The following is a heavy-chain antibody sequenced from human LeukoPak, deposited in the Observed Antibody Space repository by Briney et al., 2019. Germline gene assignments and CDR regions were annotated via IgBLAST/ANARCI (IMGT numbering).Heavy chain of an antibody. CDR2: ISSSSSYI. Sequence: PGGSLRLSCAASGFTFSSYSMNWVRQAPGKGLEWVSSISSSSSYIYYADSVKGRFTISRDNAKNSLYLQMNSLRAEDTAVYYCARVSDGSGGSCYQFDYWGQGTLVTVSS. V-gene: IGHV3-21*01. J-gene: IGHJ4*02. D-gene: IGHD2-15*01. CDR3: ARVSDGSGGSCYQFDY. CDR1: GFTFSSYS.